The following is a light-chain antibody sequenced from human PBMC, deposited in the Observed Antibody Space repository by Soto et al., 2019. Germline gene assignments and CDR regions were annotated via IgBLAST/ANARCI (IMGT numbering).Light chain of an antibody. V-gene: IGKV1-5*01. Sequence: DIQMTQSPSTLSGSVGDRVTITCRASQSISSWLAWYQQKPGKAPKLLIYDASSLESGVPSRFSGSGSGTDFTLTISCLQSEDFATYYCQQYYSYPRTFGQGTKVDNK. CDR2: DAS. J-gene: IGKJ1*01. CDR3: QQYYSYPRT. CDR1: QSISSW.